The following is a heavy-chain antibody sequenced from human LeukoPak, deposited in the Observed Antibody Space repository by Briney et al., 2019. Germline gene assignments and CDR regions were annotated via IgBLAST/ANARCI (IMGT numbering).Heavy chain of an antibody. J-gene: IGHJ4*02. CDR2: IYYSGST. CDR1: GGSIRSGDYY. V-gene: IGHV4-30-4*01. CDR3: ARVPYTYGSLPYYFDS. D-gene: IGHD5-18*01. Sequence: KASQTLSLTCTVSGGSIRSGDYYWSWIRQPPKKVLEWIGYIYYSGSTYYSPSLKSRVAISVDTSNNQFSLNLSSVTAADTAVYYCARVPYTYGSLPYYFDSWGQGTLVTVSS.